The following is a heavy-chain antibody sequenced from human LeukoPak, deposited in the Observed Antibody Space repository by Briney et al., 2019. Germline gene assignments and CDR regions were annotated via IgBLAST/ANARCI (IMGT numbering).Heavy chain of an antibody. V-gene: IGHV3-66*02. CDR2: IYSGGST. D-gene: IGHD3-3*01. CDR3: ARNTYYDFGSGPIWFDP. Sequence: GGSLRLSCAASGFTVSSNYMSWVRQAPGKGLEWVSVIYSGGSTYYADSVKGRFTISRDNSKNTLYLQMNSLRAEDTAVYYCARNTYYDFGSGPIWFDPWGQGTLVTVSS. CDR1: GFTVSSNY. J-gene: IGHJ5*02.